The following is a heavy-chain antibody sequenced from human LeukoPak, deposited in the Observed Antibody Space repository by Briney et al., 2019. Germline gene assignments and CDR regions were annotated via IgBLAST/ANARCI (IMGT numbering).Heavy chain of an antibody. V-gene: IGHV4-30-2*01. J-gene: IGHJ4*02. Sequence: SSETLSLTCTVSGGSISSGGYYWSWIRQPPGKGLEWIGYIYHSGSTYYNPSLKSRVTISVDRSKNQFSLKLSSVTAADTAVYYCARLNPLYYDFDYWGQGTLVTVSS. CDR2: IYHSGST. CDR3: ARLNPLYYDFDY. CDR1: GGSISSGGYY. D-gene: IGHD3-3*01.